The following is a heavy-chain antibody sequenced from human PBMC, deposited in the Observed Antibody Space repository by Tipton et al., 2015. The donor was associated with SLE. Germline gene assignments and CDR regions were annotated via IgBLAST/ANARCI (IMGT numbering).Heavy chain of an antibody. J-gene: IGHJ6*02. Sequence: QSGAEVKKPGASVKVSCKASGYTLTSYGISWVRQAPGQGLEWMGWISGYNGNTNYAQMLQGRFTMTTDTSTSTAYMELRSLRSDDTAVYYCASDQLYYDFWSGYDSNYGMDVWGQGTTVTVSS. D-gene: IGHD3-3*01. CDR3: ASDQLYYDFWSGYDSNYGMDV. V-gene: IGHV1-18*01. CDR1: GYTLTSYG. CDR2: ISGYNGNT.